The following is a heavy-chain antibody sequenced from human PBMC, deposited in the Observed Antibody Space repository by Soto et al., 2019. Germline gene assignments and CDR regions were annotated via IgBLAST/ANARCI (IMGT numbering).Heavy chain of an antibody. CDR3: ARAGGLLVDY. D-gene: IGHD1-26*01. J-gene: IGHJ4*02. CDR1: GFMFSSYA. CDR2: QTYDGSNK. Sequence: QVQLVESGGGVVQPGRSLRLSCAASGFMFSSYAMHWVRQAPGKGLEWVAVQTYDGSNKYYADSVKGRFTISRDNSKNTLYLQMNSLRAEDTAVYSWARAGGLLVDYWGQGTLVTVSS. V-gene: IGHV3-30-3*01.